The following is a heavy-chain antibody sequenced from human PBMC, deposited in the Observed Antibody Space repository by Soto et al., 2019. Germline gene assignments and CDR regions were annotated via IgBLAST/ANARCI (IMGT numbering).Heavy chain of an antibody. D-gene: IGHD3-3*01. CDR2: ISSNSAYI. CDR3: ARGTLWNGYQFFDY. CDR1: GFTFRSFT. V-gene: IGHV3-21*01. J-gene: IGHJ4*02. Sequence: GGSLRLSCAASGFTFRSFTMNWVRQAPGKGLEWVSTISSNSAYIYYTDALRGRFTISRDNAKNSLHLQMNTLRAEDTAVYYCARGTLWNGYQFFDYWSQGTPVTVSS.